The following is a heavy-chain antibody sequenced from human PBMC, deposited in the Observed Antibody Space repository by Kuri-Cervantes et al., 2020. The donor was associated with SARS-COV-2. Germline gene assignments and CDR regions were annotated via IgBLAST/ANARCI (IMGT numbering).Heavy chain of an antibody. CDR2: ISSSSSTI. D-gene: IGHD3-3*01. CDR3: VTWYDFWSGYSRGRFDY. V-gene: IGHV3-48*01. Sequence: GVLKISCAASGFTFSSYAMNWVRQAPGKGLEWVSYISSSSSTIYYADSVKGRFTISRDNAKNSLYLQMNSLRAEDTAVYYCVTWYDFWSGYSRGRFDYWGQGTLVTVSS. CDR1: GFTFSSYA. J-gene: IGHJ4*02.